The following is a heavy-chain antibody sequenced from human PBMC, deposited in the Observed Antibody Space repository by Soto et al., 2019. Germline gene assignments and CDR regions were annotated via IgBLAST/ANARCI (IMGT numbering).Heavy chain of an antibody. CDR3: ARDKITGLFDY. CDR1: GGSFSGYY. J-gene: IGHJ4*02. Sequence: QVQLQQWGAGLLKPSETLSLACAVYGGSFSGYYWTWIRQPPGTGLEWIGEINHSGSTNYNPSLKSRVTISVDTSTTQFSLKLTSVTAADRAVYYCARDKITGLFDYWGQGTLVTVSS. V-gene: IGHV4-34*01. D-gene: IGHD2-8*02. CDR2: INHSGST.